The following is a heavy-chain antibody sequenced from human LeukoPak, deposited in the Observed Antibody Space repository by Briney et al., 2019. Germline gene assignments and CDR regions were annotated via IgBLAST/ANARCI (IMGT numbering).Heavy chain of an antibody. J-gene: IGHJ4*02. V-gene: IGHV1-69*13. CDR1: GGIFSSYA. D-gene: IGHD2-2*01. CDR2: IIPIFGTA. Sequence: SVKVSCKASGGIFSSYAISWVRQAPGQGLEWMGGIIPIFGTANYAQKFQGRVTITADESTSTAYMELSSLRSEDTAVYYCARLAAPLYSQLFDYWGQGTLVTVSS. CDR3: ARLAAPLYSQLFDY.